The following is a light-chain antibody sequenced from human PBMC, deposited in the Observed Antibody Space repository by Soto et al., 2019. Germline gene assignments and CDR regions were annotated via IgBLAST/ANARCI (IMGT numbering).Light chain of an antibody. Sequence: DIQMTHSPSSLSASVQDSVTITFRASQVIGKYLAWYQQKPGKVPKLLIQAASTLQSGVPSRFSGSGSGTDFTLTINNLQPEDVATYYCQRYNAAPFTFGPGTKVDIK. J-gene: IGKJ3*01. V-gene: IGKV1-27*01. CDR1: QVIGKY. CDR3: QRYNAAPFT. CDR2: AAS.